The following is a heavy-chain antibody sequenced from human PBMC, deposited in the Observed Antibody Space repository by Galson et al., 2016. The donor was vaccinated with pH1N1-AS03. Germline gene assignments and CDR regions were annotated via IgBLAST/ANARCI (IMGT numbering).Heavy chain of an antibody. V-gene: IGHV4-59*11. CDR3: ARTGGGGI. CDR2: ISDSGNT. D-gene: IGHD2-15*01. J-gene: IGHJ3*02. Sequence: LSLTCTVPGGSISSHFWSWIRQPPGKGLEWIAYISDSGNTKYNPSLWSRVTISVDTSKTQFSLELSSVTSADTAVYYCARTGGGGIWGQGTMVTVSS. CDR1: GGSISSHF.